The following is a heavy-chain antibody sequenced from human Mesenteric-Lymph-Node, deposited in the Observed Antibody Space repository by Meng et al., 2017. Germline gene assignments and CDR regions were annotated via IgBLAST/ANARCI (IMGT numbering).Heavy chain of an antibody. CDR1: GGTFSSYA. D-gene: IGHD4-17*01. V-gene: IGHV1-69*06. CDR3: AVTPATTVSYYFDY. Sequence: QVLLVQSGHEVKKPGSSVKASCKASGGTFSSYAISWVRQAPGQGIEWMGGIIPIFGTANYAQKFQGRVTITADKSTSTAYMELSSLRSEDTAVYYCAVTPATTVSYYFDYWGQGTLVTVSS. J-gene: IGHJ4*02. CDR2: IIPIFGTA.